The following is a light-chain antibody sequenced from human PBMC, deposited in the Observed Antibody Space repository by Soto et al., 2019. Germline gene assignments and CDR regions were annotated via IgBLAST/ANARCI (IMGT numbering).Light chain of an antibody. Sequence: EIVLTQSPGTLSLSPGERATLSCRASQSVSSSYLAWYQQKPGQAPRLLICGESSRATGIPDRFSGSGSGTDFTLTISRLEPEDFAVYYCQQYGTSPLTFGGGTKVDIK. J-gene: IGKJ4*01. V-gene: IGKV3-20*01. CDR3: QQYGTSPLT. CDR2: GES. CDR1: QSVSSSY.